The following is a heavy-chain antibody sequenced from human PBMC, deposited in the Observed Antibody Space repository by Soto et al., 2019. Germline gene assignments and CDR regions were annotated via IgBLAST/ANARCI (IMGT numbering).Heavy chain of an antibody. CDR1: SGSISSSNW. CDR2: IYHSGST. D-gene: IGHD4-17*01. Sequence: PSETLSLTCAVSSGSISSSNWWSWVRQPPGKGMEWIGEIYHSGSTNYNPYLKSRVTISVDKSKNQFSLKLSSVTAADTAVFYFARGGERDYGHYYYYYMDVWGKGTTVTVSS. V-gene: IGHV4-4*02. J-gene: IGHJ6*03. CDR3: ARGGERDYGHYYYYYMDV.